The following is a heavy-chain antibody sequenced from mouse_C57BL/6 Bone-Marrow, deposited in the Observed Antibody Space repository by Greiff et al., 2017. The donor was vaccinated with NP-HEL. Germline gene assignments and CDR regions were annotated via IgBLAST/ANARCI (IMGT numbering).Heavy chain of an antibody. CDR1: GYTFTSYW. D-gene: IGHD2-4*01. CDR2: IYPGSGST. Sequence: QVQLQQPGAELVKPGASVKMSCKASGYTFTSYWITWVKQRPGQGLEWIGDIYPGSGSTNYNEKFKSKATLTVDTSSSTAYMQLSSLTSEDAAVYYCARGGAKDYDGGSAWFAYWGQGTLVTVSA. CDR3: ARGGAKDYDGGSAWFAY. V-gene: IGHV1-55*01. J-gene: IGHJ3*01.